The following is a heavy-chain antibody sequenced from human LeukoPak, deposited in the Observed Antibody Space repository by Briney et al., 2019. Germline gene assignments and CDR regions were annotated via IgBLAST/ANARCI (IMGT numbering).Heavy chain of an antibody. V-gene: IGHV1-2*02. J-gene: IGHJ4*02. CDR1: GYTFTGYY. D-gene: IGHD5-12*01. CDR3: AREVGYSGYDRDY. Sequence: VASVKVSCKASGYTFTGYYMHWVRQAPGQGLEWMGWINPNSGGTNYAQKFQGRVTMTRDTSISTAYMELSRLRSDDTAVYYCAREVGYSGYDRDYWGQGTLVTVSS. CDR2: INPNSGGT.